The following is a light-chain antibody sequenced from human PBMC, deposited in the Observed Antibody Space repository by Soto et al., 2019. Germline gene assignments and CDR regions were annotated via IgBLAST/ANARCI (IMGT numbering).Light chain of an antibody. V-gene: IGKV3-15*01. J-gene: IGKJ4*01. CDR3: QEYTYWHPIP. CDR1: QNIGNK. CDR2: GAS. Sequence: MSLSAGALSVNPGERATLSCRASQNIGNKVGWYQQKPGQAPRLLIYGASTRATGIPVRFSGSGSGTEFTLTITSLQSEDSAIYYCQEYTYWHPIPFGG.